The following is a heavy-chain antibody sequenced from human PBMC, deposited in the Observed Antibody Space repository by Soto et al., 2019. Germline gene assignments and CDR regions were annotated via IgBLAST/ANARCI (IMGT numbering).Heavy chain of an antibody. CDR1: GGSISNYY. Sequence: SETLSLTCTVSGGSISNYYWSWIRQPPGRGLEWIGHIFYSGGTNYNPALKSRVTISVDTSKSQFSLKLSSVTAADTAVYYCAKDSGYNYGYFRWFDPWGQGTLVPVSS. D-gene: IGHD5-18*01. J-gene: IGHJ5*02. CDR3: AKDSGYNYGYFRWFDP. CDR2: IFYSGGT. V-gene: IGHV4-59*01.